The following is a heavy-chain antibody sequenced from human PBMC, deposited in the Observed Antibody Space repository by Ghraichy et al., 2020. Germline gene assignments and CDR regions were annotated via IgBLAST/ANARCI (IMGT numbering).Heavy chain of an antibody. CDR3: AFVILTGYYYGMDV. CDR1: GGTFSSYA. CDR2: IIPIFGTA. V-gene: IGHV1-69*06. D-gene: IGHD3-9*01. J-gene: IGHJ6*02. Sequence: SVKVSCKASGGTFSSYAISWVRQAPGQGLEWMGGIIPIFGTANYAQKFQGRVTITADKSTSTAYMELSSLRSEDTAVYYCAFVILTGYYYGMDVWGQGTTVTVSS.